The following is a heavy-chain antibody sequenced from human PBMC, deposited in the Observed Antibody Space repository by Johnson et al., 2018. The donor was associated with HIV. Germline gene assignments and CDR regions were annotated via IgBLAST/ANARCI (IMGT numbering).Heavy chain of an antibody. Sequence: QVQLVESGGGVVQPGRSLRLSCAASGFTFTSYTMNWVRQAPGKGLEWVALISSDGSTKYYADSVTGRFTISRDNSKNTLYLQMNSLRAEDTDVFYCAKIVATSDDVFDIWGQGTKVTVSS. CDR2: ISSDGSTK. J-gene: IGHJ3*02. V-gene: IGHV3-30-3*02. CDR3: AKIVATSDDVFDI. D-gene: IGHD5-12*01. CDR1: GFTFTSYT.